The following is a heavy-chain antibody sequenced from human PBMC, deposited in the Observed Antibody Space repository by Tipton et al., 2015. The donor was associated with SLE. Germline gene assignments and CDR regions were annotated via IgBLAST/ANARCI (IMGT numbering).Heavy chain of an antibody. Sequence: TLSLTCTVSGGSISSGSYFWSWFRQPAGKGLEWIGHIYTSGSTNYNPSLKSRVTISVDTSKNQYSLRLTPVTATDTAVYYCARQLTSGYYYEFGYWGQGMLVTVSS. D-gene: IGHD3-22*01. CDR1: GGSISSGSYF. V-gene: IGHV4-61*09. CDR3: ARQLTSGYYYEFGY. J-gene: IGHJ4*02. CDR2: IYTSGST.